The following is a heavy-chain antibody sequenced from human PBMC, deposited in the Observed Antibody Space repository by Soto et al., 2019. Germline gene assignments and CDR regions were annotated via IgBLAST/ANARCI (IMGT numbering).Heavy chain of an antibody. V-gene: IGHV4-34*01. D-gene: IGHD6-19*01. CDR3: ARGLIAVLPLYYMDV. Sequence: SETLSLTCAVYGGSFSGYYWSWIRQPPGKGLEWIGEINHSGSTNYNPSLKSRVTISVDTSKNQFSLKLSPVTAADTAVYYCARGLIAVLPLYYMDVWGKGTTVTVSS. J-gene: IGHJ6*03. CDR2: INHSGST. CDR1: GGSFSGYY.